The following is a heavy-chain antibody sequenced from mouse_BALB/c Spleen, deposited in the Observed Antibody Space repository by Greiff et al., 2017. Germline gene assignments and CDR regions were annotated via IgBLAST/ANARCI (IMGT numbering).Heavy chain of an antibody. CDR2: SRNKANDYTT. J-gene: IGHJ3*01. D-gene: IGHD2-4*01. Sequence: EVKVVESGGGLVQPGGSLRLSCATSGFTFSDFYMEWVRQPPGKRLEWIAASRNKANDYTTEYSASVKGRFIVSRDTSQSILYLQMNALRAEDTAIYYCARDARGITPLAYWGQGTLVTVSA. V-gene: IGHV7-1*02. CDR1: GFTFSDFY. CDR3: ARDARGITPLAY.